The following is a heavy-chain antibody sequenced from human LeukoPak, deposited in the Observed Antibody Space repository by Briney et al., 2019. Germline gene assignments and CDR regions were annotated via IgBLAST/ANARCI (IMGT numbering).Heavy chain of an antibody. CDR2: ISGSGVST. CDR1: GITLSDFW. D-gene: IGHD2-21*01. CDR3: AKDQVISGSEASDI. V-gene: IGHV3-23*01. Sequence: GGSLRLSCAASGITLSDFWFSWVRQAPGKGLEWVSGISGSGVSTDYADSVKGRFTISRDNSKNTLYLQMNSLRAEDTAVYYCAKDQVISGSEASDIWGQGTMVTVSS. J-gene: IGHJ3*02.